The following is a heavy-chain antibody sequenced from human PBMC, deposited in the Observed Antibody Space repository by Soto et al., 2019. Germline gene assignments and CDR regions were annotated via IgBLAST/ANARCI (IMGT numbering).Heavy chain of an antibody. Sequence: AESLRLSCAASGFTFSSYSMSCVRQAPGKGLEGVSAISGSGGSTYYADSVKGRFTISRDNSKNTLYLQMNSLRAEDTAVYYCAKTGPYSSRWYRLAESPYYCGMDVWGQGTTVTVSS. D-gene: IGHD6-13*01. J-gene: IGHJ6*02. V-gene: IGHV3-23*01. CDR3: AKTGPYSSRWYRLAESPYYCGMDV. CDR1: GFTFSSYS. CDR2: ISGSGGST.